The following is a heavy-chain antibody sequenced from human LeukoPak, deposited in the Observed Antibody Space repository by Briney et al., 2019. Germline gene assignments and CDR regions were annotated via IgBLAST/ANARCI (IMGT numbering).Heavy chain of an antibody. V-gene: IGHV3-11*04. CDR3: ARSQPEYSSSWYDDY. J-gene: IGHJ4*02. CDR1: GFTFSDYY. Sequence: GGSLRLSCAASGFTFSDYYMSWIRQAPGKGLEWVSCISSSGSTIYYADSVKGRFTISRDNAKNSLYLQMNSLRAEDTAVYYCARSQPEYSSSWYDDYWGQGTLVTVSS. CDR2: ISSSGSTI. D-gene: IGHD6-13*01.